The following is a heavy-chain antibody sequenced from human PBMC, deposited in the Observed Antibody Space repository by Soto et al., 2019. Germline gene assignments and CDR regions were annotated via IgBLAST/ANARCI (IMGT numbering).Heavy chain of an antibody. J-gene: IGHJ4*02. CDR1: GGSISSYY. D-gene: IGHD3-3*01. V-gene: IGHV4-59*01. CDR3: ARVRDYDFWSGYFVFDY. CDR2: IYYSGST. Sequence: SETLSLTCTVSGGSISSYYWSWIRQPPGKGLEWIGYIYYSGSTNYNPSLKSRVTISVDTSKNQFSLKLSSVTAADTAVYYCARVRDYDFWSGYFVFDYWGQGTLVTVSS.